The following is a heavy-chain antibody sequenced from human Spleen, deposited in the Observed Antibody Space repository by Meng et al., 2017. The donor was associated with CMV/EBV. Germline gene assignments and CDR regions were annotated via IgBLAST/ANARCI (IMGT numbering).Heavy chain of an antibody. Sequence: GGSFSSYAISGVRQAPGQGLEWMGGIIPIFGTADYAQKFQGRVTITTDESTSTAYMELSSLRSEDTAVYYCARGHCGGDCPPYYFDYWGQGTLVTVSS. J-gene: IGHJ4*02. CDR2: IIPIFGTA. D-gene: IGHD2-21*01. V-gene: IGHV1-69*05. CDR1: GGSFSSYA. CDR3: ARGHCGGDCPPYYFDY.